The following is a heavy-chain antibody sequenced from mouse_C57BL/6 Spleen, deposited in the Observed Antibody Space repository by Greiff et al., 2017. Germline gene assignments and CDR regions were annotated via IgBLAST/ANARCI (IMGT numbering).Heavy chain of an antibody. J-gene: IGHJ1*03. CDR1: GYTFTSYW. CDR3: ARDEVFDV. Sequence: VQLQQPGAELVRPGTSVKLSCKASGYTFTSYWMHWVKQRPGQGLEWIGVIDPSDSYTNYNQKFKGKATLTVDTSSSTAYMQLSSLTSEDSAVYYYARDEVFDVWGTGTTVTVSS. V-gene: IGHV1-59*01. CDR2: IDPSDSYT.